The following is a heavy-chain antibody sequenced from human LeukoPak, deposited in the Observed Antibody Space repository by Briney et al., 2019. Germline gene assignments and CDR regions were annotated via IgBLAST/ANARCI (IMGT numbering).Heavy chain of an antibody. CDR3: ATAAGGGFDY. Sequence: ASVKVSCKASGYTFTSYYMHWVRQAPGQGLEWMGIINPSGGSTSYAQKFQGRVTMTEDTSTDTAYMELSSLRSEDTAVYYCATAAGGGFDYWGQGTLVTVSS. CDR2: INPSGGST. V-gene: IGHV1-46*01. CDR1: GYTFTSYY. D-gene: IGHD3-16*01. J-gene: IGHJ4*02.